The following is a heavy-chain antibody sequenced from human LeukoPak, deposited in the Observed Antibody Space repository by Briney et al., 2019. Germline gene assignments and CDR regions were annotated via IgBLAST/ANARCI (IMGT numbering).Heavy chain of an antibody. Sequence: ASVNVSFKASGYSFTTYHIHWVRQAPGQGLEWMGIIKDSGTTIYPQKFQGRVTMTRDTSTSTVYMEVSSLRSEDTAVYYCARESPHTFYFDCWGQGTLVTVSS. V-gene: IGHV1-46*01. D-gene: IGHD3-16*01. CDR3: ARESPHTFYFDC. CDR1: GYSFTTYH. CDR2: IKDSGTT. J-gene: IGHJ4*02.